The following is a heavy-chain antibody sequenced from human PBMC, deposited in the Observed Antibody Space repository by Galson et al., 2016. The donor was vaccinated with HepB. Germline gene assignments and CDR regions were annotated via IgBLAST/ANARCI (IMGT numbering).Heavy chain of an antibody. Sequence: SLRLSCAASGFTFSSYGMHWVRQAPGEGLEWVAVIWYDGSNKYYADSVKGRFTISRDNSKNTLYLQMNSLRAEDTAVYYCAREHYYDSSGYYYYYYGMDVWGQGTTVTVSS. J-gene: IGHJ6*02. D-gene: IGHD3-22*01. CDR3: AREHYYDSSGYYYYYYGMDV. CDR1: GFTFSSYG. CDR2: IWYDGSNK. V-gene: IGHV3-33*01.